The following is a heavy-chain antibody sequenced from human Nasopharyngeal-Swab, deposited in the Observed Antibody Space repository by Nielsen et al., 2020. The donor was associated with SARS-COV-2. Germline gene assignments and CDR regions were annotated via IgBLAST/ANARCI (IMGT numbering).Heavy chain of an antibody. CDR3: ARAGEYSYGSGDN. V-gene: IGHV3-53*01. CDR2: IYSGGST. CDR1: GFTVSSNY. J-gene: IGHJ4*02. Sequence: GGSLRLSCAASGFTVSSNYMSWVRQAPGKGLEWVSVIYSGGSTYYADSVKGRFTISRDNSKNTLYLQMNSLRAEDTAVYYCARAGEYSYGSGDNWGQGTLVAVSS. D-gene: IGHD5-18*01.